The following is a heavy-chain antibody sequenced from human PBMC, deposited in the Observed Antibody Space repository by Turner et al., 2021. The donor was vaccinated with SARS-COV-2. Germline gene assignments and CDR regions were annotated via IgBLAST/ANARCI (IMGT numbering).Heavy chain of an antibody. CDR2: ISRNSGSI. V-gene: IGHV3-9*01. Sequence: EVQLVESGGGLVQPGRSLRLSCAASGFTFDDYAMHWVRQAPGKGLECVSGISRNSGSIGYADSVKGRFTISRDNAKNSLYLQMNSLRPEDTALYYCAGKRYYYYGMDVWGQGTTVTVSS. CDR3: AGKRYYYYGMDV. CDR1: GFTFDDYA. D-gene: IGHD3-10*01. J-gene: IGHJ6*02.